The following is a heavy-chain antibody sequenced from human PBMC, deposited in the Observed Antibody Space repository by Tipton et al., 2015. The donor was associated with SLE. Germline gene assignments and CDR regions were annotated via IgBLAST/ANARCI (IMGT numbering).Heavy chain of an antibody. D-gene: IGHD2-21*02. CDR2: IHYSAGT. Sequence: TLSLTCSVSGGSISSNYWIWIRQPPGKGLEWIGDIHYSAGTNQNPSLKSRVTISVHTSKNQFSLNLNSVTAADTAVYYCARGMVTWRGASIGVDVWGPGTTFNASS. CDR3: ARGMVTWRGASIGVDV. J-gene: IGHJ6*02. CDR1: GGSISSNY. V-gene: IGHV4-59*08.